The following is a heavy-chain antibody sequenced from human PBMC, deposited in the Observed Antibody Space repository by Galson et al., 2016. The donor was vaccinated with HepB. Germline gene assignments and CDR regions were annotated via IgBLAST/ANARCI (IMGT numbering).Heavy chain of an antibody. Sequence: SVKASCKADGYNFIYYGISWVRQAPGQGLEWLGWISPYNDNSDSAQKIRGRVTLTTDTSTSTAYMELRSLRSDDTAVYYCARVDNWTYDYWGQGTLVTVSS. CDR3: ARVDNWTYDY. J-gene: IGHJ4*02. CDR2: ISPYNDNS. V-gene: IGHV1-18*01. D-gene: IGHD1-7*01. CDR1: GYNFIYYG.